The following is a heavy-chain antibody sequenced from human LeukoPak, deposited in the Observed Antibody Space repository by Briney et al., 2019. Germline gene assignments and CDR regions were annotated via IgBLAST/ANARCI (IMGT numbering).Heavy chain of an antibody. CDR1: GFTFSRYG. CDR3: AKGSNHGYGDYDY. Sequence: PGGSLRLSCAASGFTFSRYGMHWVRQAPAKGLEGVAFIRYYGSNKHYADSVKGRFTISRDNSKNTLYLQMNSLRAEDTAVYYCAKGSNHGYGDYDYWGQGTLVTVSS. D-gene: IGHD4-17*01. V-gene: IGHV3-30*02. CDR2: IRYYGSNK. J-gene: IGHJ4*02.